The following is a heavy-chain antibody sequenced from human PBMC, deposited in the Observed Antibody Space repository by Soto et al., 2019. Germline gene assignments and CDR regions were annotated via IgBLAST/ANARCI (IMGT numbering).Heavy chain of an antibody. Sequence: SETLSLTCTVSGGSISSYYWSWIRQPPGKGLEWIGYIYYSGSTNYNPSLKSRVTISVDTSKNQFSLKLSSVTAADTAVYYCARGLPPPYYYGMDVWGQGTAVTVSS. CDR2: IYYSGST. D-gene: IGHD2-15*01. J-gene: IGHJ6*02. CDR3: ARGLPPPYYYGMDV. V-gene: IGHV4-59*01. CDR1: GGSISSYY.